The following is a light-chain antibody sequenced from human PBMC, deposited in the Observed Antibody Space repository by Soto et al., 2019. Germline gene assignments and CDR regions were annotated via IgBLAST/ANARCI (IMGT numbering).Light chain of an antibody. V-gene: IGKV3-20*01. Sequence: EIVLTQSPGTLSLSPWERATLSCRASQSVSSSYLAWYQQKPGQAPRPLIYGASSRATGIPDRFSGSGSGTDFTLTISRLEPEDFSVYYCHQYGTAPLTFGPGTKVDI. CDR1: QSVSSSY. CDR3: HQYGTAPLT. CDR2: GAS. J-gene: IGKJ3*01.